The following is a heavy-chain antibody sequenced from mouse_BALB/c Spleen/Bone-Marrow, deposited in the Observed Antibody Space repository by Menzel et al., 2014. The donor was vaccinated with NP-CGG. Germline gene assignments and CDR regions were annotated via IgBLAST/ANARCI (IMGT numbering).Heavy chain of an antibody. D-gene: IGHD1-1*02. CDR3: ARGREWSLAY. CDR1: GYTFTDYN. V-gene: IGHV1S29*02. J-gene: IGHJ3*01. Sequence: VQLKESGPELVKPGASVKISCKASGYTFTDYNMHWVKQSHGKSLEWIGYIYPYNGGTGYNQKFKSKATLTVDNSSSTAYMELRSLTSEDSAVYYCARGREWSLAYWGQGTLVTVSA. CDR2: IYPYNGGT.